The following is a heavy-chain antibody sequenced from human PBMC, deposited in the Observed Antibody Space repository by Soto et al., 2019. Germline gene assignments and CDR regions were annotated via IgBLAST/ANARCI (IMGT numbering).Heavy chain of an antibody. D-gene: IGHD6-19*01. CDR1: GFTFSSYG. CDR3: ARGTSEQWLDY. J-gene: IGHJ4*02. V-gene: IGHV3-33*01. Sequence: GGSLRLSCAASGFTFSSYGMHWVRQAPGKGLEWVAVIWYDGSNKYYADSVKGRFTISRDNSKNTLYLQMNSLRAEDTAVYYCARGTSEQWLDYWGQGTLVTVSS. CDR2: IWYDGSNK.